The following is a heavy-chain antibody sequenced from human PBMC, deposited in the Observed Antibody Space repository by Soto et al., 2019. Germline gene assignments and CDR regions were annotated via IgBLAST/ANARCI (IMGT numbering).Heavy chain of an antibody. Sequence: EVQLVEAGGGLVQPGGSLRLSCAASGFTFSSYSMNWVRQAPGKGLEWVSYISSSSSTIYYADSVKGRFTISRDNAKNSLYLQMNSLSAEDTAVYYCARHPERIAEIGGFDPWGQGTLVTVSS. CDR3: ARHPERIAEIGGFDP. D-gene: IGHD6-13*01. J-gene: IGHJ5*02. V-gene: IGHV3-48*01. CDR1: GFTFSSYS. CDR2: ISSSSSTI.